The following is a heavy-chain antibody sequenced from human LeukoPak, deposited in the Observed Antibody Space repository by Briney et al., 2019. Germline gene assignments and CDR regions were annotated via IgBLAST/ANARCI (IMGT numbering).Heavy chain of an antibody. D-gene: IGHD1-26*01. CDR3: ARDPRDGGSHD. J-gene: IGHJ4*02. V-gene: IGHV3-74*01. CDR2: INSDGSST. CDR1: GFTFSSYW. Sequence: QPGGSMRLSCAASGFTFSSYWMHWVRQAPGKGLVWVSRINSDGSSTSYADSVKGRLTISRDNAKNTQYVEMSSLRAEDAAVYYGARDPRDGGSHDWGQGTLVTVSS.